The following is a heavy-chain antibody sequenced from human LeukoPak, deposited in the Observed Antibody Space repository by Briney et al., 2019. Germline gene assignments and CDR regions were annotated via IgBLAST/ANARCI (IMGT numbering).Heavy chain of an antibody. J-gene: IGHJ3*02. V-gene: IGHV4-59*08. CDR3: ARLGRWLQLLAFDI. CDR2: IYYSGST. Sequence: SETLSLTCTVSGGSISSYYWSWIRQPPGKGLEWIGYIYYSGSTNYNPSLKSRVTISVDTSKNQFSLKLSSVTAADTAVYYCARLGRWLQLLAFDIWGQGTMVTVSS. D-gene: IGHD5-12*01. CDR1: GGSISSYY.